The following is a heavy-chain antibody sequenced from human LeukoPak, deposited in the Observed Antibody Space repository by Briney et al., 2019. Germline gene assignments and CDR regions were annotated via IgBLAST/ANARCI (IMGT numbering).Heavy chain of an antibody. Sequence: SETLSLTCTVSGGSVSTYYWSWIRQPPGKELEWIGYVSHSGNTNCNPSLKSRLTMSLDTSKNHFTLRLSSVNAADTAVYYCARAGSGWSFDYWGQGSLVTVSS. CDR3: ARAGSGWSFDY. J-gene: IGHJ4*02. V-gene: IGHV4-59*02. D-gene: IGHD6-19*01. CDR1: GGSVSTYY. CDR2: VSHSGNT.